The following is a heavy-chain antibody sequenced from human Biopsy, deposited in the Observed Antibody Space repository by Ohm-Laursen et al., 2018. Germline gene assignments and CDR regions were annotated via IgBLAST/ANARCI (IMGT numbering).Heavy chain of an antibody. Sequence: TQTLPLTSAISGHSVSSNPVAWNWIRQSPSRGIEWLGRTIYRSKWSNDYAVSVKNRITIDPDTSKNQFSLQLNSVTPEDTAIYYCARGRYAAFDIWGQGTKVTTSS. J-gene: IGHJ3*02. CDR2: TIYRSKWSN. CDR3: ARGRYAAFDI. CDR1: GHSVSSNPVA. D-gene: IGHD3-9*01. V-gene: IGHV6-1*01.